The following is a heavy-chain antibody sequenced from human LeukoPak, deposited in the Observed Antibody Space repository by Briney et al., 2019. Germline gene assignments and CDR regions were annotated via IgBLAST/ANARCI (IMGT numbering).Heavy chain of an antibody. CDR2: ISWNSGSI. CDR3: AKGLPYDILEYYFDY. Sequence: GGSLRPSCAASGFTFADYAMHWVRQAPGKGLEWVSGISWNSGSIVYADSVKGRFTISRDNAKNSLYLQMNSLRAEDTALYYCAKGLPYDILEYYFDYWGQGTLVTVSS. J-gene: IGHJ4*02. CDR1: GFTFADYA. D-gene: IGHD3-9*01. V-gene: IGHV3-9*01.